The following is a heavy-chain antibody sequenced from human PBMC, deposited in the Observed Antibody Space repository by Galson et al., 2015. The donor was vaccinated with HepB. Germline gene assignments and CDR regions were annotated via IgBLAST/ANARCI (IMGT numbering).Heavy chain of an antibody. Sequence: SVKVPCTSSGYTFTSYYMHWVRPARGQGLEWMGIINPSGGSTSYAKKFQGRVTMTRDTSTSTVYMELSSLRSEDTAVYYCARGHSGSYHYWGQGTLVTVSS. CDR2: INPSGGST. J-gene: IGHJ4*02. D-gene: IGHD1-26*01. CDR3: ARGHSGSYHY. CDR1: GYTFTSYY. V-gene: IGHV1-46*01.